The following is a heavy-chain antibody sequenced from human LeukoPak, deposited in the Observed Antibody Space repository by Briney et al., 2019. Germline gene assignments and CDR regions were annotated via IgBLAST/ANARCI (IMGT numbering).Heavy chain of an antibody. D-gene: IGHD1-1*01. CDR1: GGSTSISTYY. CDR2: IYYSGGT. J-gene: IGHJ4*02. V-gene: IGHV4-39*07. CDR3: ARGQLELIDY. Sequence: SETLSLTCTVSGGSTSISTYYWGWIRQPPGKGLEWIGSIYYSGGTYYNSSLKSRVTISVDRSKNQFSLKLSSVTAADTAVYYCARGQLELIDYWGQGTLVTVSS.